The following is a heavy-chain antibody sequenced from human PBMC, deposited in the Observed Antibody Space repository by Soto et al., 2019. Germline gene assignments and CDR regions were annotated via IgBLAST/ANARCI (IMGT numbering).Heavy chain of an antibody. J-gene: IGHJ4*02. V-gene: IGHV3-74*03. CDR1: GLTFRSYW. CDR2: INTDGSVA. CDR3: VMDMQLWRLHS. Sequence: EVQLVESGGGLVQPGESLRLSCAASGLTFRSYWMHWVRQAPGKGLVWVSRINTDGSVAMYVDSVKGRFTISRDNAKNTLYLHMTRLRAEDTAVYYCVMDMQLWRLHSWGQGTLVTVSS. D-gene: IGHD2-2*03.